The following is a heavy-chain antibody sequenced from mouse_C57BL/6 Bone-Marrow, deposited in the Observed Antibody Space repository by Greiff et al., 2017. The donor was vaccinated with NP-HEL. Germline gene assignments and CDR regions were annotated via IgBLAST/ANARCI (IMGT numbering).Heavy chain of an antibody. CDR3: ASSGGSTPWVAY. Sequence: VQLQQSGAELVRPGTSVQMSCKASGYTFTNYWIGWAKQRPGHGLEWIGDIYPGGGSTNYNEQFKGKATLTADKSSSPAYMQFSSLTSEDSAIYYCASSGGSTPWVAYWGQGTLVTVSA. CDR1: GYTFTNYW. D-gene: IGHD1-1*01. J-gene: IGHJ3*01. CDR2: IYPGGGST. V-gene: IGHV1-63*01.